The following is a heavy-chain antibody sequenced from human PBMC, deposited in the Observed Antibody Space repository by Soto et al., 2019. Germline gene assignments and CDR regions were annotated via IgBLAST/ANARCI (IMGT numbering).Heavy chain of an antibody. V-gene: IGHV3-20*04. CDR1: GFTFSNYA. CDR2: INWIGGST. J-gene: IGHJ4*02. D-gene: IGHD3-16*01. Sequence: GGSLRLSCAASGFTFSNYAMSWVRQAPGKGLEWVSAINWIGGSTNYADSMKGRFTISRDNAKNSLYLQMSSLRAEDTALYYCARHGGTPDLYFDYWGQGTPVTVSS. CDR3: ARHGGTPDLYFDY.